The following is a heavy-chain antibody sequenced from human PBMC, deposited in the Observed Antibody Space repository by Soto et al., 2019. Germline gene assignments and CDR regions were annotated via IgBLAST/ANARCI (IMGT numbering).Heavy chain of an antibody. Sequence: QLGGSLRLSCAASGFTFSMYWMHWVRQVPGKGPEWVSRINDDGISTNYADSVKGRFTISRDNAKNTLYLQMNALRVEDTAVYYCTRGPRSTSTGTGAFWGQGTLVTVSS. V-gene: IGHV3-74*01. CDR3: TRGPRSTSTGTGAF. J-gene: IGHJ4*02. CDR2: INDDGIST. D-gene: IGHD1-1*01. CDR1: GFTFSMYW.